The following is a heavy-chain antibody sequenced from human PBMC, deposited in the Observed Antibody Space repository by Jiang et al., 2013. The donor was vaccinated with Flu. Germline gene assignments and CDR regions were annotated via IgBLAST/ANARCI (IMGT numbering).Heavy chain of an antibody. J-gene: IGHJ5*02. CDR1: GGSISSHH. D-gene: IGHD5-12*01. CDR2: LLQWEH. V-gene: IGHV4-59*11. CDR3: ARWLNWFDP. Sequence: GLVKPSETLSLTCTVSGGSISSHHVSWIRQPQEGTGVDWIYLLQWEHQLQPSLKSRVTISVDTSKNQFSLKLSSVTAADAAVYYCARWLNWFDPWGQGTLVTVSS.